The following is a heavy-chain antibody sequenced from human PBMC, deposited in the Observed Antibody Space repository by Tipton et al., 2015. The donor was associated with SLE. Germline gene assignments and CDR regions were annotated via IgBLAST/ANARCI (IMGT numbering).Heavy chain of an antibody. D-gene: IGHD6-6*01. CDR1: GGSISSGDYY. V-gene: IGHV4-61*09. Sequence: TLSLTCTVSGGSISSGDYYWSWIRQPPGKGLEWIGYIYTSGSTNYNPSLKSRVTISVDTSKNQFSLKLSSVTAADTAVYYCAREGKRPGAFDIWGQGTMVTVSS. J-gene: IGHJ3*02. CDR2: IYTSGST. CDR3: AREGKRPGAFDI.